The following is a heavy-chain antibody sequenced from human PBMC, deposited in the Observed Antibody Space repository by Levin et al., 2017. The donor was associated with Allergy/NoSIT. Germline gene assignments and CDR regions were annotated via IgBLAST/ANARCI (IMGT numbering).Heavy chain of an antibody. CDR1: GFTFSSYW. Sequence: PGGSLRLSCAASGFTFSSYWMHWVRQAPGTGLLWVSRIQTDGSSTYYADSVKCRFTISRDNAKNTLYLQMNSLRVEDTAVYYCARGTLNGATFFGHWGQGTLVTVS. CDR3: ARGTLNGATFFGH. D-gene: IGHD1-26*01. J-gene: IGHJ4*02. V-gene: IGHV3-74*01. CDR2: IQTDGSST.